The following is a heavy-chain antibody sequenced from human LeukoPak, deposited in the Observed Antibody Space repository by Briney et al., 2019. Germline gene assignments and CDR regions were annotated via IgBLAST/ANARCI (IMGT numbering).Heavy chain of an antibody. Sequence: SETLSLTCAVYGGSFCGYYWSWIRQPPGKGLEWIGEINHSGSTNHNPSLKSRVTISVDTSKNQFSLKLSSVTAADTAVYYCARGPPRYSSSWFAPDYWGQGTLVTVSS. J-gene: IGHJ4*02. D-gene: IGHD6-13*01. CDR1: GGSFCGYY. CDR3: ARGPPRYSSSWFAPDY. CDR2: INHSGST. V-gene: IGHV4-34*01.